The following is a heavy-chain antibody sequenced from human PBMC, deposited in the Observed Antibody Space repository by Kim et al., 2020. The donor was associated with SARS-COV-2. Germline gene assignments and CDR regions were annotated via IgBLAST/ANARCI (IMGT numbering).Heavy chain of an antibody. J-gene: IGHJ5*02. CDR1: GGSISSGGYS. CDR2: IYHSGST. V-gene: IGHV4-30-2*01. Sequence: TLSLTCAVSGGSISSGGYSWSWIRQPPGKGLEWIRYIYHSGSTYYNPSLKSRVTISVDRSKNQFSLKLSSVTAADTAVYYCAREGVPAGLSNNWFDPWGQGTLVTVSS. CDR3: AREGVPAGLSNNWFDP. D-gene: IGHD2-2*01.